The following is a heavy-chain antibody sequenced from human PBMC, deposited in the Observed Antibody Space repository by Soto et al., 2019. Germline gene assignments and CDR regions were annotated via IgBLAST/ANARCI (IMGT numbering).Heavy chain of an antibody. J-gene: IGHJ6*03. CDR1: GGSVRSSRYY. Sequence: PSETLSLTCTVSGGSVRSSRYYWGWIRQPSGKGLEWIGSIYFSGNTNYNPSLKSRVTISLDTSTNQFSLRLSSVTAADTAVYFCAILDYSNLSSTYYYYMDVWGKGTTVTVSS. CDR2: IYFSGNT. V-gene: IGHV4-39*01. D-gene: IGHD4-4*01. CDR3: AILDYSNLSSTYYYYMDV.